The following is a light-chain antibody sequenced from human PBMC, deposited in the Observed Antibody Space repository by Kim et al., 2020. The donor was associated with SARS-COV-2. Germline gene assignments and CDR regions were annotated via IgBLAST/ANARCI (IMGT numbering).Light chain of an antibody. CDR3: SSYAGSNNYV. CDR2: EGT. V-gene: IGLV2-8*01. CDR1: SRYVGGYNY. J-gene: IGLJ1*01. Sequence: GQSVTISCTGTSRYVGGYNYVSWYQQHPGKAPKLMIYEGTKRPSGVPDRFSGSKSGNTASLTVSGLQAEDEADYYCSSYAGSNNYVFGTGTKVTVL.